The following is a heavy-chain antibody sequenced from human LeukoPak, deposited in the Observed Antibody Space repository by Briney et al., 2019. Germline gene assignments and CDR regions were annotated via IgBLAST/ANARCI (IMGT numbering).Heavy chain of an antibody. D-gene: IGHD3-9*01. V-gene: IGHV1-18*01. J-gene: IGHJ4*02. CDR3: VRDQYLNVMTGFDE. Sequence: ASVKVSCKATGYTLTSYGINWVRQAPGQGLEWMAWTSVNNGDTKYGQKFQGRATVTTDTSTSTVYLELRSLRPDDTAVYYCVRDQYLNVMTGFDEWGQGTLVTVSS. CDR1: GYTLTSYG. CDR2: TSVNNGDT.